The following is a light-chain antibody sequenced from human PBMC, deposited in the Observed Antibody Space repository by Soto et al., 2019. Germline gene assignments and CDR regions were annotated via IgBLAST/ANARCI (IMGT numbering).Light chain of an antibody. J-gene: IGKJ2*01. CDR2: KTS. Sequence: DIQMTQTPSTLSASVGDRVTITCRASQSISSWLAWYQQKPGKAPKLLIYKTSSLESGVPSRFSCSGSGTEFTLTISSLQPDDCATYYCQQYNSYSYTFGQGTKLEIK. CDR1: QSISSW. V-gene: IGKV1-5*03. CDR3: QQYNSYSYT.